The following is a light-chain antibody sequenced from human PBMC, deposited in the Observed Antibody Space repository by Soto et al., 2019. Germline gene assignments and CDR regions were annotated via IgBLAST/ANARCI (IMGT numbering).Light chain of an antibody. CDR3: QQSYSSPGT. Sequence: DLQMTQSPSSLSASVGERVTITCRASQSIDKYLNWYQHKPGKAPYLLIYAASHLRSGVPTRCSRSRTGTSFTLTISSLQYEDLATYYCQQSYSSPGTFGRGTKVELK. CDR1: QSIDKY. V-gene: IGKV1-39*01. J-gene: IGKJ1*01. CDR2: AAS.